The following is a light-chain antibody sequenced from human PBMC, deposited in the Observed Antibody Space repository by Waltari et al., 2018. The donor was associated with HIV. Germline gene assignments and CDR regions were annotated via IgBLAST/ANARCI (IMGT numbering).Light chain of an antibody. CDR1: TYNIGPNI. CDR2: SNN. J-gene: IGLJ2*01. Sequence: QSVLTQPPSASGTPGQNVTISCSGNTYNIGPNIVNWYQQFPGAAPKLLIYSNNQRPSGVPARFSGSKSGTSASLAISGLQSEDEADYFCAAWDDTLNGLFGGGTKLTVL. CDR3: AAWDDTLNGL. V-gene: IGLV1-44*01.